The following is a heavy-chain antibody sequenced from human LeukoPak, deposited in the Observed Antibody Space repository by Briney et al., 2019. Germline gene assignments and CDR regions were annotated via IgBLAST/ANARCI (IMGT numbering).Heavy chain of an antibody. CDR2: IYYSGST. D-gene: IGHD3-10*01. CDR3: ARKAPTYYYGSGSYYFADY. V-gene: IGHV4-59*08. Sequence: SETLSLTCTVSGGSISSYYWSWIRQPPGKELEWIGYIYYSGSTNYNPSLKSRVTISVDTSKNQFSLKLSSVTAADTAVYYCARKAPTYYYGSGSYYFADYWGQGTLVTVSS. J-gene: IGHJ4*02. CDR1: GGSISSYY.